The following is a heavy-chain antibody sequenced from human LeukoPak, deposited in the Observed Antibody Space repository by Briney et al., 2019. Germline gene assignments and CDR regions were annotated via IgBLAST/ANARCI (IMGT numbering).Heavy chain of an antibody. CDR1: GGSISSGGYH. J-gene: IGHJ4*02. V-gene: IGHV4-31*03. CDR2: IYYSGST. Sequence: SQTLSLTCTVSGGSISSGGYHWSWIPQHPGKVLEWIGYIYYSGSTYYNPSLKSRVTISVDTSKNQFSLKLSSVTAADTAVYYCASTGNYYDSSGYYSTEDYWGQGTLVTVSS. D-gene: IGHD3-22*01. CDR3: ASTGNYYDSSGYYSTEDY.